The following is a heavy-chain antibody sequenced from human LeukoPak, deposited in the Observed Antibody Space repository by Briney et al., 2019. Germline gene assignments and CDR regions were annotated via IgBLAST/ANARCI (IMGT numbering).Heavy chain of an antibody. Sequence: SETLSLTCAVYGESFSGYYWSWIRQPPGKGLEWIGEINHSGSAKSNPSLKSRVILSVDTSKNQFSLNLTFVTAADTAVYFCASSTSTDPQLDPWGQGTLVTVSS. CDR3: ASSTSTDPQLDP. J-gene: IGHJ5*02. CDR1: GESFSGYY. V-gene: IGHV4-34*01. D-gene: IGHD2/OR15-2a*01. CDR2: INHSGSA.